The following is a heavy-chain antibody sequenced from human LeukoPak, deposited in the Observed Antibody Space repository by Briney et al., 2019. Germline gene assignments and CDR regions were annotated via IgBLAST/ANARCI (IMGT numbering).Heavy chain of an antibody. D-gene: IGHD5-18*01. CDR3: ARGADGYSYGF. Sequence: GGSLRLSCAASGFTFSSYEMNWVRQAPGKGLEWVSYISSSGSTIYYADSVKGRLTISRDNAKNSLYLQMNSLRAEDTAAYYCARGADGYSYGFWGQGTLVTVSS. CDR1: GFTFSSYE. J-gene: IGHJ4*02. CDR2: ISSSGSTI. V-gene: IGHV3-48*03.